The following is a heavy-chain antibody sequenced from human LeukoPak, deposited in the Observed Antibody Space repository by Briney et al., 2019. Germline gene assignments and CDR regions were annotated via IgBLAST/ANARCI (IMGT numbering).Heavy chain of an antibody. D-gene: IGHD1-7*01. CDR3: AKVQGPKVCYNWNCRGTTPADY. Sequence: GGSLRLSCAASGFTFSSYAMSWVRQAPGKGLEWVSAISGSGGSTYYADSVKGRFTISRDNSKNTLYLQMNSLRAEDTAVYYCAKVQGPKVCYNWNCRGTTPADYWGQGTLVTVSS. V-gene: IGHV3-23*01. CDR2: ISGSGGST. CDR1: GFTFSSYA. J-gene: IGHJ4*02.